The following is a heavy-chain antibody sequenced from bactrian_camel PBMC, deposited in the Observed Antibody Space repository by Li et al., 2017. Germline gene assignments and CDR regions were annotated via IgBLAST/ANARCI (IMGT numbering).Heavy chain of an antibody. CDR2: IVFPGHAA. V-gene: IGHV3S54*01. CDR3: VADRMSLERSPRN. Sequence: HVQLVESGGGSVQAGGSLTLSCEVQGFSRGSYWAGWYRQVPGKQREEVARIVFPGHAAYYSDDVKGRFTISQDTAKHTKYLRMNNLTPDDTAMYYCVADRMSLERSPRNWGQGTQVTVS. CDR1: GFSRGSYW. J-gene: IGHJ4*01.